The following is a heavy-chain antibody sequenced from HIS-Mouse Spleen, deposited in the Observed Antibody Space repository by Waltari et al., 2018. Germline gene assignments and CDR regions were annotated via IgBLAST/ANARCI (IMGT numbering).Heavy chain of an antibody. CDR2: ISAYNGNT. J-gene: IGHJ3*02. CDR1: GYTFTSYG. D-gene: IGHD3-3*01. V-gene: IGHV1-18*01. Sequence: QVQLVQSGAEVTKPGASVKVSCTASGYTFTSYGLSWLRQAPGQGLEWMGWISAYNGNTNYAQKLQGRVTMTTDTSTSTAYMELRSLRSDDTAVYYCARGYDFWSGSNAFDIWGQGTMVTVSS. CDR3: ARGYDFWSGSNAFDI.